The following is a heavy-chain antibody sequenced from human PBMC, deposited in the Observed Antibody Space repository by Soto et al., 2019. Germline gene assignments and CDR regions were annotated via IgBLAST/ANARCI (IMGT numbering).Heavy chain of an antibody. J-gene: IGHJ4*02. V-gene: IGHV4-59*01. CDR1: GGSISDYQ. CDR2: IYYSGRT. Sequence: QVQLQESGPGLVKPSETLSLTCTVSGGSISDYQWNWIRQSPGKGLEWIGYIYYSGRTNYNPSLKSRLTISLDTSTKQFSLSLRSVTAADTAVYYCARMRGLGEISAYFDYWGQGTLVNVSS. D-gene: IGHD3-16*02. CDR3: ARMRGLGEISAYFDY.